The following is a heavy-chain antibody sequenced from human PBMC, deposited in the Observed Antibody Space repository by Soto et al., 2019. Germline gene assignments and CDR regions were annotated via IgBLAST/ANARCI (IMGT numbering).Heavy chain of an antibody. CDR2: TYYRSKWYN. CDR1: GDSVSSNSAA. J-gene: IGHJ5*02. Sequence: PSQTLSLTCAISGDSVSSNSAAWNWIRQSPSRGLEWLGRTYYRSKWYNDYAVSVKSRITINPDTSKNQFSLQLNSVTPEDTAVYYCARDRGQWLVFGRGPWDWFDPWGQGTLVTVSS. CDR3: ARDRGQWLVFGRGPWDWFDP. V-gene: IGHV6-1*01. D-gene: IGHD6-19*01.